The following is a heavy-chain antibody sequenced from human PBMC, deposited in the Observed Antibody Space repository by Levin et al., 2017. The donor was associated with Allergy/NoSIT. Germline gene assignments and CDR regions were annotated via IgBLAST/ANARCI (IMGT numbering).Heavy chain of an antibody. CDR2: ISYDGSNK. V-gene: IGHV3-30-3*01. J-gene: IGHJ4*02. Sequence: PGGSLRLSCAASGFTFSSYAMHWVRQAPGKGLEWVAVISYDGSNKYYADSVKGRFTISRDNSKNTLYLQMNSLRAEDTAVYYCARDLGIAAPGDYWGQGTLVTVSS. D-gene: IGHD6-13*01. CDR3: ARDLGIAAPGDY. CDR1: GFTFSSYA.